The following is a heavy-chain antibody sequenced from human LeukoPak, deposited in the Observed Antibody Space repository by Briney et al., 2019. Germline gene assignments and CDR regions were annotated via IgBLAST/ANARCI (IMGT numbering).Heavy chain of an antibody. V-gene: IGHV3-30-3*01. CDR3: AKVGGLLWFGETFDY. D-gene: IGHD3-10*01. CDR2: ISYDGSNK. J-gene: IGHJ4*02. CDR1: GFTFSDYA. Sequence: PGGSLRLSCAASGFTFSDYAMYWVRQGPGKGLEWLAVISYDGSNKYYADSVEGRFTISRDNSKNTLYLQMNSLRAEDTAVYYCAKVGGLLWFGETFDYWGQGTLVTVSS.